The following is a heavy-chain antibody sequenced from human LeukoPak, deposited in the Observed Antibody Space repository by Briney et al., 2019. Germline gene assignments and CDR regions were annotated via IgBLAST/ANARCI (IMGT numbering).Heavy chain of an antibody. V-gene: IGHV3-33*01. D-gene: IGHD3-22*01. CDR2: IWYDGSNK. CDR3: ARDRVVLSSDYYFDY. CDR1: GFXFSSYG. Sequence: GRSLRLSCAASGFXFSSYGIHWVRQAPGKGLEWVAVIWYDGSNKYYADSVRGRFTFSRDNSKNTLYLQMNSLRAEDTAVYYCARDRVVLSSDYYFDYWGQGTLVTVSS. J-gene: IGHJ4*02.